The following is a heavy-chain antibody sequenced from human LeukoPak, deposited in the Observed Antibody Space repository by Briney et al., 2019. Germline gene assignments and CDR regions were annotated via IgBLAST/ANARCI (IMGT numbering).Heavy chain of an antibody. CDR2: ISGSGGST. J-gene: IGHJ5*02. CDR3: ARGSCSGGSCYLFDP. Sequence: PGGSLRLSCAASGFTFSSYAMSWVRQAPGKGLEWVSAISGSGGSTYYADSVKGRFTISRDNSKNTLYLQMNSLRAEDTAVYYCARGSCSGGSCYLFDPWGQGTLVTVSS. CDR1: GFTFSSYA. D-gene: IGHD2-15*01. V-gene: IGHV3-23*01.